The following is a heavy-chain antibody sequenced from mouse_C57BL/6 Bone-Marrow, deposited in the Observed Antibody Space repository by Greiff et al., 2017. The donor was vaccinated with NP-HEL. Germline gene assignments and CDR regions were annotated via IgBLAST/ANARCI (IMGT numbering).Heavy chain of an antibody. D-gene: IGHD2-2*01. CDR2: IDPETGGT. V-gene: IGHV1-15*01. CDR1: GYTFTDYE. J-gene: IGHJ1*03. CDR3: TRYYYGYDVGYFDV. Sequence: VQLQQSGAELVRPGASVTLSCKASGYTFTDYEMHWVKQTPVHGLEWIGAIDPETGGTAYNQKFKGKAILTADKSSSTAYMELRSPTSEDSAVYYCTRYYYGYDVGYFDVWGTGTTVTVSS.